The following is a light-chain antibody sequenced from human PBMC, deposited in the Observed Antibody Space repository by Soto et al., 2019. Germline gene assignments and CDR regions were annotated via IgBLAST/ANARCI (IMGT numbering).Light chain of an antibody. CDR3: AAWDDSLYVV. J-gene: IGLJ2*01. V-gene: IGLV2-11*01. CDR1: SSDVGGYNY. Sequence: QSALTQPRSVSGSPGQSVTISCTGTSSDVGGYNYVSWYQRHPGKAPKLIISDVTKRPSGVPDRFSGSKSGNTASLTISGLQAEDEADYYCAAWDDSLYVVFGGGTKLTVL. CDR2: DVT.